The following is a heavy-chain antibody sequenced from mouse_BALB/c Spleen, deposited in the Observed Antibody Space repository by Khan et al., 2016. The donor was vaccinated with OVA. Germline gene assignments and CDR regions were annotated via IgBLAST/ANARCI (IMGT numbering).Heavy chain of an antibody. J-gene: IGHJ4*01. Sequence: VQLKESGGGLVKPGGSLKVSCAVSGFTLSRYAMSWVRQTPEKKLEWVATISSGGTYTYYPESVKGRFTISRDNAENTLYLQMSSLRSEDTAMYYCARSDGYYGRGAMDYWGQGTSVTVSS. D-gene: IGHD2-3*01. V-gene: IGHV5-9-3*01. CDR2: ISSGGTYT. CDR1: GFTLSRYA. CDR3: ARSDGYYGRGAMDY.